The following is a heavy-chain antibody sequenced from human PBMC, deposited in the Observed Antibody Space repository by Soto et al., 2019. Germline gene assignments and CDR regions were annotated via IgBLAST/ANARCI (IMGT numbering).Heavy chain of an antibody. V-gene: IGHV4-39*01. CDR2: IYYSGST. Sequence: SETLSLTCTVSGGSISSSCYYWGWIRQPPGKGLEWIGSIYYSGSTYYNPSLKSRVTISVDTSKNQFSLKLSSVTAADTAVYYCARHPLVDTAMVNSYGMDVWGQGTKVTVSS. CDR3: ARHPLVDTAMVNSYGMDV. CDR1: GGSISSSCYY. D-gene: IGHD5-18*01. J-gene: IGHJ6*02.